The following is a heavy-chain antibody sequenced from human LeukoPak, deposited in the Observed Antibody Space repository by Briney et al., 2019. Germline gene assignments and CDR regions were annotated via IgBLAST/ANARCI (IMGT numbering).Heavy chain of an antibody. V-gene: IGHV1-2*02. J-gene: IGHJ4*03. CDR1: GYTFTSYN. CDR3: ASEDNWSGGRCSLRRVAS. CDR2: SNTSNGAT. Sequence: ASVKVSCKSTGYTFTSYNSHWVRQAPGQGPEWMGGSNTSNGATNNAQKFHGRVTISRDTSIGTAYMELSNLKLGAAATYDCASEDNWSGGRCSLRRVASWGQGTMVTVSS. D-gene: IGHD2-15*01.